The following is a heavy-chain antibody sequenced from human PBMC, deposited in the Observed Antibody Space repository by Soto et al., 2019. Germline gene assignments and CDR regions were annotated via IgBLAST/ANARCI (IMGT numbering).Heavy chain of an antibody. CDR2: MNPDSGHA. D-gene: IGHD2-15*01. Sequence: QVQLVQSGAEVKKPGASVKVSCKASGYTFTNSDINWVRQAPGQGLEWMGWMNPDSGHAAYAQKFQCRVTLTTSTSTFTVYMEMRSLGSEDTAVYYCARRPHCSGGICYYGLDNGGQGTLVTFSS. CDR3: ARRPHCSGGICYYGLDN. CDR1: GYTFTNSD. V-gene: IGHV1-8*01. J-gene: IGHJ4*02.